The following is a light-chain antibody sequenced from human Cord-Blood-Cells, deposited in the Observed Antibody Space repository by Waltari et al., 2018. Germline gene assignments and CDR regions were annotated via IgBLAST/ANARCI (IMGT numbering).Light chain of an antibody. CDR1: SSDVGGYNY. J-gene: IGLJ2*01. V-gene: IGLV2-11*01. CDR2: EVS. CDR3: CSYAGSYVV. Sequence: QSALTQPRSVSGSPGQSVTISCTGTSSDVGGYNYVSWYHQHPGKAPKLMIYEVSKRPSGVPDRFSGSKSGSTASLTISGLQAEDEADYYCCSYAGSYVVFGGGTKLTVL.